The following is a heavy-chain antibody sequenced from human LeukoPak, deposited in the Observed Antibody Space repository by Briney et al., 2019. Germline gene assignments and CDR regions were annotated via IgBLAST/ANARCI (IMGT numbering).Heavy chain of an antibody. V-gene: IGHV3-7*01. CDR1: GFTFSSYA. Sequence: PGGSLRLSCAASGFTFSSYAMSWARQAPGKGLEWVANIKQDGSEKYYVDSVKGRFTISRDNAKNSLYLQMNSLRAEDTAVYYCARGSGSYNYHYYYYTDVWGKGTTVTVSS. CDR2: IKQDGSEK. D-gene: IGHD3-10*01. CDR3: ARGSGSYNYHYYYYTDV. J-gene: IGHJ6*03.